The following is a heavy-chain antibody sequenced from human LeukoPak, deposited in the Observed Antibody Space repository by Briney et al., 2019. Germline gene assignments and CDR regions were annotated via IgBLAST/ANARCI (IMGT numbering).Heavy chain of an antibody. Sequence: GGSLRLSCAASGFTFSSYWMSWVRQAPGKGLEWVANIRQDGSEKYYVDSVKGRFTISRDKAKNSLYLQMNSLRAEDTAVYYCASRGWSIAAATKPTKVDYWGQGTLVTVSS. CDR1: GFTFSSYW. CDR2: IRQDGSEK. V-gene: IGHV3-7*01. D-gene: IGHD6-13*01. CDR3: ASRGWSIAAATKPTKVDY. J-gene: IGHJ4*02.